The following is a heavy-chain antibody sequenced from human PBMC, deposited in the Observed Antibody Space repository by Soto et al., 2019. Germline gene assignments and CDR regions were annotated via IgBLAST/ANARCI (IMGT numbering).Heavy chain of an antibody. V-gene: IGHV3-23*01. CDR1: GFTFSSYA. CDR3: SRRSSSWYFDY. CDR2: ISGSGGSR. J-gene: IGHJ4*02. Sequence: GGSLRLSCAASGFTFSSYAMSWVRQAPGKGLEWVSVISGSGGSRYYADSVKGRFTISRDNSKNTLYLQMNSLRAEDTAVYYCSRRSSSWYFDYWGQGTLVTVSS. D-gene: IGHD6-13*01.